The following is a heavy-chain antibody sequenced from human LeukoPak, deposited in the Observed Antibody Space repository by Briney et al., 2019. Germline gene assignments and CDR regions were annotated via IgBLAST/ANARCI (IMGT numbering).Heavy chain of an antibody. CDR2: IYSGGST. D-gene: IGHD3-3*01. V-gene: IGHV3-66*01. Sequence: GGSLRLSCAASGFTVSSNYMSWVRQAPGKGLEWVSVIYSGGSTYYADSVKGRFTISRDNSKNTLYLQMNSLRAEDTAVYYCAREGDFWSGYYTVRQSHIPMDVWGQGTTVTVSS. CDR1: GFTVSSNY. CDR3: AREGDFWSGYYTVRQSHIPMDV. J-gene: IGHJ6*02.